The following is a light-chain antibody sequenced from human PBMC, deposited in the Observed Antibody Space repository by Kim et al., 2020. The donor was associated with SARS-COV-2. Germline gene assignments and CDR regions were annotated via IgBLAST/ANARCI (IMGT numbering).Light chain of an antibody. CDR2: VYSGGSH. CDR1: RGHNNSA. CDR3: HTWCTASLRV. Sequence: AKPTCSMGRGHNNSASDWQQQQPEKGPRDLMKVYSGGSHHKGDGIPARFSCSSSGADRYLTIASLQSDDEADYYWHTWCTASLRVFGGGTQLTVL. J-gene: IGLJ3*02. V-gene: IGLV4-69*01.